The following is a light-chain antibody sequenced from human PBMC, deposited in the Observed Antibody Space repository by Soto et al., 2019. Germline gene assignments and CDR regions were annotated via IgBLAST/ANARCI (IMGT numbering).Light chain of an antibody. Sequence: DIQMTQSPSTLSASVGDRVTITCRASQTIGTWLAWYQRKPGKAPKLLIYDAATLQTGVPSRFSGFASGTEFTLTISSLQPDDFATYYCQQYNSYSQTFGRGTKVDIK. CDR1: QTIGTW. V-gene: IGKV1-5*01. J-gene: IGKJ1*01. CDR3: QQYNSYSQT. CDR2: DAA.